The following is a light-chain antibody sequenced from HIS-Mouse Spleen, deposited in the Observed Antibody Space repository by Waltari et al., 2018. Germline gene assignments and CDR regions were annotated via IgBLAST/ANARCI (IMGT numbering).Light chain of an antibody. J-gene: IGLJ1*01. Sequence: QSALTQPRSVSGSPGQSVTISCNGTSSEVGGYKSLSWYQQNPGKAPKLMIYDVSKRPSGVPDRFSGSKSGNTASLTISGLQAEDEADYYCCSYAGSYTFPYVFGTGTKVTVL. CDR3: CSYAGSYTFPYV. CDR1: SSEVGGYKS. V-gene: IGLV2-11*01. CDR2: DVS.